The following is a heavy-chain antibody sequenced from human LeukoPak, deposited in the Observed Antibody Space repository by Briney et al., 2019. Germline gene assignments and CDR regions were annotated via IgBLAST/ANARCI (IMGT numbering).Heavy chain of an antibody. J-gene: IGHJ6*02. CDR1: GGSFSGYY. Sequence: SETLSLTCAVYGGSFSGYYWSWIRQPPGKGLEWIGEINHSGSTNYNPSLKSRVTISVDTSKNQFSLKLSSVTAAGTAVYYCARLGPRYCSSTSCLRGRFYYYGRRLGPRDHGHRLL. CDR3: ARLGPRYCSSTSCLRGRFYYYGRR. CDR2: INHSGST. V-gene: IGHV4-34*01. D-gene: IGHD2-2*01.